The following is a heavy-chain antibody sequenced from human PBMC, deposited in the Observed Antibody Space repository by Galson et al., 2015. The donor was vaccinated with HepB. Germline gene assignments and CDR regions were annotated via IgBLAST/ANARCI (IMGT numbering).Heavy chain of an antibody. CDR2: ISGSGGST. CDR3: AKVEGMVRGVTDY. J-gene: IGHJ4*02. D-gene: IGHD3-10*01. V-gene: IGHV3-23*01. CDR1: GSTFSSYA. Sequence: SLRLSCAASGSTFSSYAMSWVRQAPGKGLEWVSAISGSGGSTYYADSVKGRFTISRDNSKNTLYLQMNSLRAEDTAVYYCAKVEGMVRGVTDYWGQGTLVTVSS.